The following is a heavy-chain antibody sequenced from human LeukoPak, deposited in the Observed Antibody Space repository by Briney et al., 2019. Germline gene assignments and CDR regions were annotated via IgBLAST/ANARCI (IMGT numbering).Heavy chain of an antibody. CDR1: GFTFSSYW. V-gene: IGHV3-7*03. CDR3: AKAGYCSSTSCYVLFDY. D-gene: IGHD2-2*01. CDR2: IKQDGSEK. J-gene: IGHJ4*02. Sequence: GGSLRLSCAASGFTFSSYWMSWVRQAPGKGLEWVANIKQDGSEKYYADSVKGRFTISRDNSKNTLYLQMNSLRAEDTAVYYCAKAGYCSSTSCYVLFDYWGQGTLVTVSS.